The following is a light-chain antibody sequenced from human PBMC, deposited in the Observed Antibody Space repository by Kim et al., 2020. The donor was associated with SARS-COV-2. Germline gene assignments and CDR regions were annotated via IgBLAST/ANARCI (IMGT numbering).Light chain of an antibody. V-gene: IGLV3-21*03. CDR3: QVWDSSSDPYV. Sequence: APGRTARITCGGNNIGRKSVHWYQQKPGQAAVLVVYDDSDRPSGIPERFSGSNSGNTATLTISRVEAGDEADYYCQVWDSSSDPYVFGTGTKVTVL. CDR1: NIGRKS. CDR2: DDS. J-gene: IGLJ1*01.